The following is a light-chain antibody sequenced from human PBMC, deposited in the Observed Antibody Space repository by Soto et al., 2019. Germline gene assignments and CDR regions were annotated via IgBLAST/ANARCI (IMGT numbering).Light chain of an antibody. CDR1: QSVSSSF. CDR2: GAS. Sequence: EIVLTQSPGTLSLSPGERATLSCRASQSVSSSFLAWYQQKPGQAPRLLIYGASSRATGIPDRFSGSGSGTDFSLTISRPEPEDVGVYYCQEYGSSPLTFGGGTKVEIK. CDR3: QEYGSSPLT. V-gene: IGKV3-20*01. J-gene: IGKJ4*01.